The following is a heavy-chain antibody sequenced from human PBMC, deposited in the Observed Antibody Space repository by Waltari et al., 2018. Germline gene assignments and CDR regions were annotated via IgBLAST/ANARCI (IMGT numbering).Heavy chain of an antibody. D-gene: IGHD1-1*01. Sequence: EEKVVESGGGLVQPGESLRLSCVASGFTFGNYRMHWVRQPPGKGLVWVSGIKSDESMTSYADSVKGRFTISRDNSENTVHLQMKNLTAEDTALYYCARATNWVLEAFDLWGQGTMVTVSP. CDR1: GFTFGNYR. V-gene: IGHV3-74*01. CDR3: ARATNWVLEAFDL. CDR2: IKSDESMT. J-gene: IGHJ3*01.